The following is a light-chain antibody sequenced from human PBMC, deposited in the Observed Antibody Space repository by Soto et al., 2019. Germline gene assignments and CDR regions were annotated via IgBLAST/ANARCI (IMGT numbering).Light chain of an antibody. CDR2: EVS. J-gene: IGLJ1*01. V-gene: IGLV2-8*01. Sequence: QSVLTQPPSASGSPGQSVTISCTGTSSDVGGYNYVSWYQQHPGKAPKLMIYEVSKRPSGVPDRFSGSKSGNTASLTVSGLQAEDEDDDYCSSYAGSNNPLVFGTGTKLTVL. CDR3: SSYAGSNNPLV. CDR1: SSDVGGYNY.